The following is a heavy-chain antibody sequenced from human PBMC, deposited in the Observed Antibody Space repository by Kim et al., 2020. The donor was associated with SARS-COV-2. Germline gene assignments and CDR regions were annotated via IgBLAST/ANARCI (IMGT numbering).Heavy chain of an antibody. Sequence: ASVKVSCKVSGYTLTELSMHWVRQAPGKGLEWMGGFDPEDGETIYAQKFQGRVTMTEDTSTDTSYMELSSLRSEDTAVYYCATDRVDHQSLVVPAMNDYYYDGMDVWGEGTTVTVSS. CDR1: GYTLTELS. J-gene: IGHJ6*02. CDR3: ATDRVDHQSLVVPAMNDYYYDGMDV. V-gene: IGHV1-24*01. CDR2: FDPEDGET. D-gene: IGHD2-2*01.